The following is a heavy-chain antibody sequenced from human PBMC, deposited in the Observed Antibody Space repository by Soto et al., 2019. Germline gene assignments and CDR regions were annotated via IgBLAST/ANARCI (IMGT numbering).Heavy chain of an antibody. Sequence: SETLSLTCTVSGVSISSDLDYWGWVRQPPGKGLEWIGEINHNGSSNYNPSLKSRVTISVDTSKNQFSLKLSSVTAADTAVYYCARALVDEYSSSFRDYWGQGTLVTVSS. CDR2: INHNGSS. CDR1: GVSISSDLDY. D-gene: IGHD6-6*01. V-gene: IGHV4-39*07. CDR3: ARALVDEYSSSFRDY. J-gene: IGHJ4*02.